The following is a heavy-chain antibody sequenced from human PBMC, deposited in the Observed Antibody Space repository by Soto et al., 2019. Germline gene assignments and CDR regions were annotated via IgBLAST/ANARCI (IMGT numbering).Heavy chain of an antibody. CDR1: GGSNSSGGYS. J-gene: IGHJ6*02. CDR2: IYHSGST. CDR3: ARDQTGYGMDV. V-gene: IGHV4-30-2*01. Sequence: QLQLQESGSGLVKPSQTLSLTCAVSGGSNSSGGYSWSWIRQPPGKGLEWIGYIYHSGSTYYNPSLKGRVTISVDRSKNQFSLKLSSVTAADTAVYYCARDQTGYGMDVWGQGTTVTVSS.